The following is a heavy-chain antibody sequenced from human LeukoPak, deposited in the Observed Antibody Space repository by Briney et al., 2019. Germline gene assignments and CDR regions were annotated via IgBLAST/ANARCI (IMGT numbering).Heavy chain of an antibody. CDR3: ARGGVVRGVPYNWFDP. J-gene: IGHJ5*02. D-gene: IGHD3-10*01. CDR2: IYYSGST. V-gene: IGHV4-39*07. Sequence: SETLSLTCTVSGGSISSSTYYWGWIRQPPGKGLEWIGSIYYSGSTNYNPSLKSRVTISVDTSKNQFSLKLSSVTAADTAVYYCARGGVVRGVPYNWFDPWGQGTLVTVSS. CDR1: GGSISSSTYY.